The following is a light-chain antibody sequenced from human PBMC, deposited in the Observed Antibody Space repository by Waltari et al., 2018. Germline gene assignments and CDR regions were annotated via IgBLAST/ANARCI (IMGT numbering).Light chain of an antibody. CDR3: MQARQTPWT. J-gene: IGKJ1*01. V-gene: IGKV2-28*01. CDR1: QSLLHSSGYTF. Sequence: DIVMTQSPRFLPVTPGEPASISCRSSQSLLHSSGYTFLDWYLQKPGQSPQLLIYLVSNRASGVPDRFSGSGSGTDFTLKISRMEAEDVGVYYCMQARQTPWTFGQGTKVEIK. CDR2: LVS.